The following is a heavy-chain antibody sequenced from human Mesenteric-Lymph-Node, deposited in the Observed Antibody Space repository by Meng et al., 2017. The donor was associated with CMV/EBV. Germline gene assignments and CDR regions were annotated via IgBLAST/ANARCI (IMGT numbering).Heavy chain of an antibody. Sequence: GSLRLSCSVSGYSISTAYHWGWIRQSPGQGLEWIGKIHHSGRTQYKSSLKSRVTISIDTSKNQFSLRLTSVTAADTAVYYCARDYTDANTVLTFDIWGQGTMVTVSS. D-gene: IGHD2-2*02. J-gene: IGHJ3*02. V-gene: IGHV4-38-2*02. CDR3: ARDYTDANTVLTFDI. CDR2: IHHSGRT. CDR1: GYSISTAYH.